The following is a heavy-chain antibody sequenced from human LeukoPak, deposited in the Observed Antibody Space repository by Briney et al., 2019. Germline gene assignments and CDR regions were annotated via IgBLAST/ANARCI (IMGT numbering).Heavy chain of an antibody. Sequence: GGSLRLSCVASGFTFSNYWMHWVRQAPGKGLVWVSRMNSDGSTINYADSVKGRFTISRGNAKSTLYLQMNSLRAEDTAVYYCATAGSYRFDYWGQGSLVTVSS. D-gene: IGHD1-26*01. CDR3: ATAGSYRFDY. J-gene: IGHJ4*02. CDR2: MNSDGSTI. CDR1: GFTFSNYW. V-gene: IGHV3-74*01.